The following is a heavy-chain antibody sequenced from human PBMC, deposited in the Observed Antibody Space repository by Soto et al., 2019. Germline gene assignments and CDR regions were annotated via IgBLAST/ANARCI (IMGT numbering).Heavy chain of an antibody. J-gene: IGHJ4*02. CDR3: AKDIGGYNSPFEV. D-gene: IGHD5-12*01. CDR1: GFTFSAHA. Sequence: EVQLLESGGGLVEPEGSLRLSCAASGFTFSAHAMNWVRQAPGRGLEWLSTVSGSGSHTYYADSVAGRFTISRDNSKNTLYLHMNSLRAEDTAMYFCAKDIGGYNSPFEVWGQGTLVTVSS. V-gene: IGHV3-23*01. CDR2: VSGSGSHT.